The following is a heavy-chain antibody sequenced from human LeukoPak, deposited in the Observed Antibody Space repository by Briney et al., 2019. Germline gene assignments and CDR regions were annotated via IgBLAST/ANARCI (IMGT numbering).Heavy chain of an antibody. J-gene: IGHJ1*01. CDR3: AKEASESYSPLEH. D-gene: IGHD1-26*01. CDR2: INRSGST. Sequence: GGSLRLSCAASGFTFSSYAMTWVRQAPGKGLEWVSTINRSGSTYDADSVKGRFTISRDNSKNTLYLQMNSLRAEDTAIYYCAKEASESYSPLEHWGQGTLVTVSS. V-gene: IGHV3-23*01. CDR1: GFTFSSYA.